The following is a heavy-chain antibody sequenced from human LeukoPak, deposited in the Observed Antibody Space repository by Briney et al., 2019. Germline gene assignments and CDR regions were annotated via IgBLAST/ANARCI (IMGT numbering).Heavy chain of an antibody. J-gene: IGHJ5*02. D-gene: IGHD5-18*01. CDR3: AREQIQLRYNWFVP. CDR1: GYTFTGYY. CDR2: INLNSGGT. Sequence: ASVKVSCKASGYTFTGYYMHWVRQAPGQGLEWMGWINLNSGGTNYAQKFQGRVTMTRDTSISTAYMELSRLRSDDTAVYYCAREQIQLRYNWFVPWGQGTLVTVSS. V-gene: IGHV1-2*02.